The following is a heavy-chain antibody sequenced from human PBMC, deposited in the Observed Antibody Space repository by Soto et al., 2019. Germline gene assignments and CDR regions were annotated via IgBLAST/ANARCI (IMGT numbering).Heavy chain of an antibody. CDR1: GFTFSSYS. V-gene: IGHV3-21*01. Sequence: GGSLRLSCAASGFTFSSYSMNWVRQAPGKGLEWVSSISSSSSYIYYADSVKGRFTISRDNAKNSLYLQMNSLRAEDTAVYYCARDLRGYCSSTSCPFDYWGQGTRVTSPQ. D-gene: IGHD2-2*01. J-gene: IGHJ4*02. CDR2: ISSSSSYI. CDR3: ARDLRGYCSSTSCPFDY.